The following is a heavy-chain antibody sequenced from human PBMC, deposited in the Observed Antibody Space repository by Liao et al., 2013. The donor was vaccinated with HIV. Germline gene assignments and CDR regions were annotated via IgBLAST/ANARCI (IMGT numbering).Heavy chain of an antibody. J-gene: IGHJ3*02. Sequence: QVQLQESGPGLVKPSQTLSLSCSVSGGSIGSGGYYWSWIRQPAGKGLEWIGYIYYSGSTYQNPSLRSRVTISVDTSKNQFSLKLNSVTAADTAVYYCAGFTFGGPYAFDIWGQGTMVTVSS. CDR2: IYYSGST. D-gene: IGHD3-16*01. CDR3: AGFTFGGPYAFDI. CDR1: GGSIGSGGYY. V-gene: IGHV4-30-4*08.